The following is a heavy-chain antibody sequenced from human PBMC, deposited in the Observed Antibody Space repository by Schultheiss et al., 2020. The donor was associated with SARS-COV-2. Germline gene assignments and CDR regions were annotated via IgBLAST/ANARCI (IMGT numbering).Heavy chain of an antibody. Sequence: GGSLRLSCVASGFNFSSYWMSWVRQAPGKGLEWVANIKLDGSQKNYVDSVKGRFTISRDNAKKSLSLQMNSLRAEDTAEYYCARGLDDILTGSTRMDVWGQGTTVTVSS. J-gene: IGHJ6*02. D-gene: IGHD3-9*01. V-gene: IGHV3-7*01. CDR1: GFNFSSYW. CDR3: ARGLDDILTGSTRMDV. CDR2: IKLDGSQK.